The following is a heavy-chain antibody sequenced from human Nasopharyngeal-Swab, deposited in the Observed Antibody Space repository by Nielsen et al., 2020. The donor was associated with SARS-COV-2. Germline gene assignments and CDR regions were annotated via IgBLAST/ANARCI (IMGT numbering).Heavy chain of an antibody. D-gene: IGHD2-15*01. V-gene: IGHV1-46*01. CDR3: ARDRGYCSGGSCYLDDS. J-gene: IGHJ4*02. CDR2: INPSVSSA. CDR1: GYTFTSYY. Sequence: ASVKVSCKASGYTFTSYYIHWVRQAPGQGLEWMRIINPSVSSATYAQRFEGRVTMTRDTSTSTVYMELSSLRSEDTAVYYCARDRGYCSGGSCYLDDSWGQGTLVTVSS.